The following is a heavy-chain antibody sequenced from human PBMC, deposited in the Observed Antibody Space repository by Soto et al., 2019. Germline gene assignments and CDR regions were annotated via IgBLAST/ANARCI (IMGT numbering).Heavy chain of an antibody. V-gene: IGHV1-2*02. CDR1: GYTFSDYF. J-gene: IGHJ2*01. Sequence: QVQLVQYGAEVKKPGASVKVSCTTYGYTFSDYFLHWVRQAPGQGPEWMGFINPKRGGTECAQKVQGRVTMTRATSSSRVYKDRRGLTSDDTAIYSCARASGIPGRYWYFGLWGRGTLVAVSS. CDR3: ARASGIPGRYWYFGL. D-gene: IGHD2-21*01. CDR2: INPKRGGT.